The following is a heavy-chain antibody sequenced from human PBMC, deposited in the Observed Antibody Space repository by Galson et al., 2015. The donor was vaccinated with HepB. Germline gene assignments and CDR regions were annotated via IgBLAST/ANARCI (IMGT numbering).Heavy chain of an antibody. J-gene: IGHJ4*02. Sequence: TLSLTCPVSGGSISSGSYYWRWIRQPAGKGLEWIGRIYTSGSTNYNPSLKSRVTMSVDTSKNQFSLKLSSVTAADTAVYYCAREERRGYSSVDKRNQMEQQLAAFDYWGQGTLVTVSS. CDR1: GGSISSGSYY. CDR2: IYTSGST. V-gene: IGHV4-61*02. D-gene: IGHD5-18*01. CDR3: AREERRGYSSVDKRNQMEQQLAAFDY.